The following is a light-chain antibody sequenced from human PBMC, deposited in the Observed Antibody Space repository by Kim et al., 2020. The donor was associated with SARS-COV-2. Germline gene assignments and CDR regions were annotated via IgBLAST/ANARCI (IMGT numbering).Light chain of an antibody. CDR2: AAS. V-gene: IGKV1-39*01. Sequence: SASVGDTVTITCRASQSISSYLNWYQQKPGKAPKLLIYAASSLQSVVPSRFSGSGSRTDFTLTISSLQPEDVATYYCQQSYSTPYTFGQGTKLEI. J-gene: IGKJ2*01. CDR1: QSISSY. CDR3: QQSYSTPYT.